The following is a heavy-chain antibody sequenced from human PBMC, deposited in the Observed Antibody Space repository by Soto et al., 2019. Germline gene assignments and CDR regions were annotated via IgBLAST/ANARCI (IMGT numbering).Heavy chain of an antibody. V-gene: IGHV3-23*01. D-gene: IGHD2-15*01. CDR1: GFTFSDYA. CDR2: ISNTVAKT. Sequence: ESGGGLVQPGGSLRLSCAASGFTFSDYALSWVRQAPGEGPEWVSTISNTVAKTYYADSVKGRITVSRDNFKNPLSLQMNSLSAADTAVYYCAKGGKTNNNYYYYMDVWGKGTAGTVSS. J-gene: IGHJ6*03. CDR3: AKGGKTNNNYYYYMDV.